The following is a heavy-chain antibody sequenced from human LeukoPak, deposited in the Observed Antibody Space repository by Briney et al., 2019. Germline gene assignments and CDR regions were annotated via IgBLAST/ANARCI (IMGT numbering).Heavy chain of an antibody. D-gene: IGHD1-26*01. J-gene: IGHJ4*02. CDR3: ARARGSIVGATPVDY. CDR2: IYHSGST. V-gene: IGHV4-38-2*02. Sequence: PSETLSLTCTVSGYSISSGYYWGWVRQPPGKGLEWIGEIYHSGSTNYNPSLKSRVTISVDKSKNQFSLKLSSVTAADTAVYYCARARGSIVGATPVDYWGQGTLVTVSS. CDR1: GYSISSGYY.